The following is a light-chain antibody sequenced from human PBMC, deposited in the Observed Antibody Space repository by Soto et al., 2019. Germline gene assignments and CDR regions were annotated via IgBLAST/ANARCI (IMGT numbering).Light chain of an antibody. V-gene: IGLV2-8*01. CDR2: EVS. Sequence: QSALTQPPSASGSPGQSVTISCTGTSSDVGDYNYVSWYQQPPGKAPKLLIYEVSKRPSGVPDRFSGSKSGNTASLTVSGLQAEDEGDYFCFSFTTTSTHVFGTGTKVTVL. CDR3: FSFTTTSTHV. J-gene: IGLJ1*01. CDR1: SSDVGDYNY.